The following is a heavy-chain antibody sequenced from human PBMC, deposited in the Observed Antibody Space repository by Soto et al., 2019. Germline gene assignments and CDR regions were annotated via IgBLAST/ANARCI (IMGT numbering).Heavy chain of an antibody. CDR1: GFTFSTHA. D-gene: IGHD6-19*01. Sequence: EVQLLESGGGLVQPGGSLRLSCAASGFTFSTHAMNWVRQAPGKGLEWVASIRGGGIPTYYADSVKGRFTVSRDNSKNTLYLQMNSLRDDDTAVYYCAKGRWLEGGVFAPWGQGTLVTVSS. V-gene: IGHV3-23*01. CDR2: IRGGGIPT. CDR3: AKGRWLEGGVFAP. J-gene: IGHJ5*02.